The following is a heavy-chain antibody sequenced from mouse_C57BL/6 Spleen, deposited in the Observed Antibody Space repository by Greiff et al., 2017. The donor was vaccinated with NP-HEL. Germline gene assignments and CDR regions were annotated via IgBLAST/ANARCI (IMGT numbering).Heavy chain of an antibody. CDR2: INPSSGYT. CDR1: GYTFTSYT. CDR3: ARRPITTVYAMDY. Sequence: VQLQQSGAELARPGASVKMSCKASGYTFTSYTMHWVKQRPGQGLEWIGYINPSSGYTKYNQKFKDKATLTADKSSSTAYMQLSSLTSEDSAVYYCARRPITTVYAMDYWGQGTSVTVSS. J-gene: IGHJ4*01. D-gene: IGHD1-1*01. V-gene: IGHV1-4*01.